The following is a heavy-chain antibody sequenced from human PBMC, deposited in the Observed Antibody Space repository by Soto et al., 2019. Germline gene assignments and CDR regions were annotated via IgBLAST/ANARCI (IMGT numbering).Heavy chain of an antibody. J-gene: IGHJ6*02. CDR2: IYYSGST. V-gene: IGHV4-31*03. Sequence: SETLYLTCTVSGSTISSGGYYWSWIRQHPGKGLEWIGYIYYSGSTYYNPSLKSRVTISVDTSKNQFSLKLSSVTAADTAVYYCARVPYPLGPYGMDVWGQGTTVTVSS. CDR3: ARVPYPLGPYGMDV. CDR1: GSTISSGGYY.